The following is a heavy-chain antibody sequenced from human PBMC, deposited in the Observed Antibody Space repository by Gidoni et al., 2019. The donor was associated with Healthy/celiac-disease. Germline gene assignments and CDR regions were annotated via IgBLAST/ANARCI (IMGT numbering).Heavy chain of an antibody. CDR3: ARVRGGWFDP. CDR1: VGSISSGDYY. J-gene: IGHJ5*02. V-gene: IGHV4-30-4*01. CDR2: IYYSGST. Sequence: QVHLQESCPGLVKPSQTLSLTWTVSVGSISSGDYYCTWTLQPTGKGLEWSGYIYYSGSTHYNPSLTCRVTISVDTSKNQYSLTLSYVTDADPAVYYCARVRGGWFDPWGQGTLVTVSS. D-gene: IGHD3-10*01.